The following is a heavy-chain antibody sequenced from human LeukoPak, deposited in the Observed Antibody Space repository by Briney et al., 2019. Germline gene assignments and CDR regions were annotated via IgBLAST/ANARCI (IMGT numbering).Heavy chain of an antibody. Sequence: PGESLRLSCAASGFTFSSYALTWVRQAPGKGLEWVSAISGSGGSTYYADSVKGRFTISRDNSKNTLYLQMNSLRAEDTAVYYCAKAARLVAATSYFDYWGQGTLVTVSS. CDR1: GFTFSSYA. D-gene: IGHD2-15*01. CDR3: AKAARLVAATSYFDY. J-gene: IGHJ4*02. V-gene: IGHV3-23*01. CDR2: ISGSGGST.